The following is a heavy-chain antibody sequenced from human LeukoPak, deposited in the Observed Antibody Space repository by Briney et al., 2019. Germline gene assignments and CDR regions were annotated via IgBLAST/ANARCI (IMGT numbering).Heavy chain of an antibody. D-gene: IGHD3-10*01. CDR3: ARAGRYSFVDY. V-gene: IGHV1-69*04. CDR1: GGTFSSYA. CDR2: IIPILGIA. Sequence: SVKVSCKASGGTFSSYAISWVRQAPGQGLEWMGRIIPILGIANYAQKFQGRVTITADKSTSTAYMELSSLRSEDTAVYYCARAGRYSFVDYWGQGTLVTVSS. J-gene: IGHJ4*02.